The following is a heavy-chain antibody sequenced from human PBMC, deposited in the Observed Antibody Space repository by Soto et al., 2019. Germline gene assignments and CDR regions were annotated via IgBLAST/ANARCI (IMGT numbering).Heavy chain of an antibody. J-gene: IGHJ3*02. CDR1: GFTFSNAW. D-gene: IGHD3-10*01. CDR3: TTVSADYYGSGVPHAFDI. CDR2: IKSKTDGGTT. V-gene: IGHV3-15*01. Sequence: GGSLRLSCAASGFTFSNAWMSWVSQAPGKGLEWVGRIKSKTDGGTTDYSAPVKGRFTISRDDSKNTLYLQMNSLKTEDTAVYYCTTVSADYYGSGVPHAFDIWGQGTMVTVSS.